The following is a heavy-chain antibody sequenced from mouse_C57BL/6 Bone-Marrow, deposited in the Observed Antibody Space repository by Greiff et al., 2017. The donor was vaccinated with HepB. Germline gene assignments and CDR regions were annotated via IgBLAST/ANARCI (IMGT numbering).Heavy chain of an antibody. V-gene: IGHV1-42*01. J-gene: IGHJ4*01. CDR1: GYSFTGYY. D-gene: IGHD1-1*02. CDR2: INPSTGGT. CDR3: AREIEYGSVMDY. Sequence: EVQLQQSGPELVKPGASVKISCKASGYSFTGYYMNWVKQSPEKSLEWIGEINPSTGGTTYNQKFKAKATLTVDKSSSTAYMQLKSLTSEDSAVYYCAREIEYGSVMDYWGQGTSVTVSS.